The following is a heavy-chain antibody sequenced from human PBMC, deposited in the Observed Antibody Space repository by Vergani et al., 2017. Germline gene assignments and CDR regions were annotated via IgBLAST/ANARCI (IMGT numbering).Heavy chain of an antibody. Sequence: QLQLQESGSGLVKPSQTLSLTCAVSGGSISSGGYSWSWIRQPPGKGLEWIGYIYHSGSTYYNPSLKSRVTISVDRSKNQFSLKLSSLTAADTAVYYCARDQAYYDSSGYYYYGMDVWGQGTTVTVSS. D-gene: IGHD3-22*01. V-gene: IGHV4-30-2*01. J-gene: IGHJ6*02. CDR1: GGSISSGGYS. CDR2: IYHSGST. CDR3: ARDQAYYDSSGYYYYGMDV.